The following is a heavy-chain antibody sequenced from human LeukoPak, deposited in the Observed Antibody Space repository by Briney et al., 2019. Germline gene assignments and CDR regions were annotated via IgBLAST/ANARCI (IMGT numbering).Heavy chain of an antibody. CDR1: GGSISSYY. V-gene: IGHV4-59*01. CDR3: ARGITPIDY. Sequence: PSETLSLTCTVSGGSISSYYWSWIRQPPGKGLEWIGYIYYTGNTNYNPSLKSRVTISVDTSKNQFSLKLTSVTAADTAVYYCARGITPIDYWGQGTLVTVSS. J-gene: IGHJ4*02. D-gene: IGHD1-20*01. CDR2: IYYTGNT.